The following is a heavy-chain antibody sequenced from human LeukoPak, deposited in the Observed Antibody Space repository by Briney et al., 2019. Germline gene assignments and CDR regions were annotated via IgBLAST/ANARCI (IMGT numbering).Heavy chain of an antibody. Sequence: PGGSLRLSCAASVFTFSNYSMNWVRQAPGKGLEWVSYISSSSTTIYCADSVQGRLTSSRDNAKNSLYLQMNSLRAEDTAVYYCAGGRVQGYSYGLYYFDYWGQGTLATVSS. V-gene: IGHV3-48*01. J-gene: IGHJ4*02. CDR3: AGGRVQGYSYGLYYFDY. D-gene: IGHD5-18*01. CDR2: ISSSSTTI. CDR1: VFTFSNYS.